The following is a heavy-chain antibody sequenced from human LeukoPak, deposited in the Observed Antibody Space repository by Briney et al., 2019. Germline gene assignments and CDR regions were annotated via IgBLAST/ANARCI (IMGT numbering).Heavy chain of an antibody. V-gene: IGHV4-39*01. CDR3: ARHLGYSSDAFDI. CDR2: INHSGGT. Sequence: SETLSLTCTVSGGSISSAPYYWSWIRQPPGKGLEWIGEINHSGGTNYNPSLKSRVTISLDTSKNHFSLRLSSVTAADTALYYCARHLGYSSDAFDIWGQGTMVTVSS. D-gene: IGHD6-13*01. J-gene: IGHJ3*02. CDR1: GGSISSAPYY.